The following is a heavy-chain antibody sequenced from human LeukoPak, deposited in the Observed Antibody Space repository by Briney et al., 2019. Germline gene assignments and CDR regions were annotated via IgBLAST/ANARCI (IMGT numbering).Heavy chain of an antibody. CDR3: ARERHIAAAGTVPRSTVNDY. CDR2: IKQDGSEE. J-gene: IGHJ4*02. Sequence: GGPLRLSCAASGFTFRSYWMSWVRQAPGKGLEWVANIKQDGSEEYYVDSVKGRFTISRDDAKNSLYLQMNSLRADDTAVYYCARERHIAAAGTVPRSTVNDYWGRGTLVTVSS. V-gene: IGHV3-7*03. CDR1: GFTFRSYW. D-gene: IGHD6-13*01.